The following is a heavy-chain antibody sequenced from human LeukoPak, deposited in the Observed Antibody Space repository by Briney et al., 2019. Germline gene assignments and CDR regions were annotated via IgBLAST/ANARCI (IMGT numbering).Heavy chain of an antibody. Sequence: SETLSLTCTVSGGSISSSDKYWGWVRQPPGRGLEWIASIYYSGTTYYNPSLKSRVTISVDTAKNQFSLKLTSVTAADTAVYYCARSTAAEGPTHHWFDPWGQGTLVTRS. CDR2: IYYSGTT. J-gene: IGHJ5*02. CDR1: GGSISSSDKY. D-gene: IGHD6-13*01. CDR3: ARSTAAEGPTHHWFDP. V-gene: IGHV4-39*01.